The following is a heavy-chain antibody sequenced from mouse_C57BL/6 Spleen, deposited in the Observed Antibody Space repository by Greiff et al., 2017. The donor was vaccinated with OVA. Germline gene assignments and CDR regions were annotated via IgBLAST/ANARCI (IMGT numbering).Heavy chain of an antibody. CDR3: ARTIVTSYYFDY. Sequence: VKQRPGQGLEWIGNLYPSDSETHYNQKFKDKATLTVDKSSSTAYMQLSSLTSEDSAVYYCARTIVTSYYFDYWGQGTTLTVSS. D-gene: IGHD2-5*01. V-gene: IGHV1-61*01. CDR2: LYPSDSET. J-gene: IGHJ2*01.